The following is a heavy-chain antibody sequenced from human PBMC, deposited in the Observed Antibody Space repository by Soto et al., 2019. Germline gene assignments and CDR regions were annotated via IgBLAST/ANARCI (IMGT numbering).Heavy chain of an antibody. J-gene: IGHJ5*02. CDR1: GGSISSYY. CDR2: IYYSGST. D-gene: IGHD3-3*01. V-gene: IGHV4-59*01. Sequence: TLSLTCTVSGGSISSYYWSWIRQPPGKGLEWIGYIYYSGSTNYNPSLKSRVTISVDTSKNQFSLKLSSVTAADTAVYYCARSYDFRYWFDPWGQGTLVTVSS. CDR3: ARSYDFRYWFDP.